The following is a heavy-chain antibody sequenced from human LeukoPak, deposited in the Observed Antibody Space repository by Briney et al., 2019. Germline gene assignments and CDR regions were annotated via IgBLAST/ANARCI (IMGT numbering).Heavy chain of an antibody. V-gene: IGHV4-34*01. CDR3: ARVRPLDCSGGSCYPTLDY. J-gene: IGHJ4*02. Sequence: SETLSLTCAVYGGSFSGYYWSWIRQPPGKGLEWIGEINHSGSTNYNPSLKSRVTISVDTSKNQFSLKLSSVTAADTAVYYCARVRPLDCSGGSCYPTLDYWGQGTLVTVSS. D-gene: IGHD2-15*01. CDR1: GGSFSGYY. CDR2: INHSGST.